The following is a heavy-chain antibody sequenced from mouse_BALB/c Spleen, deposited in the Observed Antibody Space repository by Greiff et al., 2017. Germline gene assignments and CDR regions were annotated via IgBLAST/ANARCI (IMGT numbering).Heavy chain of an antibody. CDR1: GFTFTDYY. V-gene: IGHV7-3*02. CDR2: IRNKANGYTT. CDR3: ARDWDYGYRYFDV. Sequence: EVQLQESGGGLVQPGGSLRLSCATSGFTFTDYYMSWVRQPPGKALEWLGFIRNKANGYTTEYSASVKGRFTISRDNSQSILYLQMNTLRAEDSATYYCARDWDYGYRYFDVWGAGTTVTVSS. J-gene: IGHJ1*01. D-gene: IGHD1-1*01.